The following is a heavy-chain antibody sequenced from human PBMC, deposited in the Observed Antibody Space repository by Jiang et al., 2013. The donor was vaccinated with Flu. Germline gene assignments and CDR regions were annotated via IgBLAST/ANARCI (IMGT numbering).Heavy chain of an antibody. CDR1: GDSVSTNSAG. Sequence: QTLSLTCAISGDSVSTNSAGWNWIRQSPSGGLEWLGRTYYRSKWYNDYAVSVKSRITINPDTSKNQFSLQLNSVTPEDTAVYYCAREEDAHLGFDYWGQGTLVTVSS. V-gene: IGHV6-1*01. J-gene: IGHJ4*02. CDR3: AREEDAHLGFDY. CDR2: TYYRSKWYN.